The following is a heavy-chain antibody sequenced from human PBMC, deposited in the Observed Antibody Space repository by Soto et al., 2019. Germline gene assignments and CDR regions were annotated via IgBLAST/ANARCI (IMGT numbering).Heavy chain of an antibody. Sequence: PGGSLRLSCTASGFTFSSNGMHWVRQAPGKGLEWVAVIWPDGSNKYYADSVKGRFTIFRDNSKSTLYLQMNGLRAEDTAVYYCARDGSNKPGFYYGMDVWGQGTTVTVSS. CDR3: ARDGSNKPGFYYGMDV. CDR1: GFTFSSNG. D-gene: IGHD6-13*01. CDR2: IWPDGSNK. J-gene: IGHJ6*02. V-gene: IGHV3-33*01.